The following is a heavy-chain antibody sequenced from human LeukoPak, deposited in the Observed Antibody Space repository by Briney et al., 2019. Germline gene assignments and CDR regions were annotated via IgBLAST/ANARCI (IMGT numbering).Heavy chain of an antibody. V-gene: IGHV3-30*02. J-gene: IGHJ4*02. Sequence: PGGSLRLSCAASGFTFSSYDMHWVRQAPGKGLEWVAFIRYDGSNKYYADSVKGRFTISRDNSKNTLFLQMNSLRAEDTAVYYCATVFLEPEYTYEVVFDYWGQGTLVSVSS. CDR3: ATVFLEPEYTYEVVFDY. D-gene: IGHD5-18*01. CDR2: IRYDGSNK. CDR1: GFTFSSYD.